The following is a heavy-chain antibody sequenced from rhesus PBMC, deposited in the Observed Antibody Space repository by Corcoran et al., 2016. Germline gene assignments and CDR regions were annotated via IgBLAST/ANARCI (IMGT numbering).Heavy chain of an antibody. D-gene: IGHD6-25*01. CDR3: AREAAAGTSFDY. Sequence: QVQLQESGPGLVMPSETLSLTCAVSGGSVSSPNWGRWIRQPPGKGLEWIGYISGSSGSTYYNPSRKSRVTISTDTSKNQFSLKLSSVTAADTAVYYCAREAAAGTSFDYWGQGVLVTVSS. J-gene: IGHJ4*01. CDR1: GGSVSSPNW. CDR2: ISGSSGST. V-gene: IGHV4-65*01.